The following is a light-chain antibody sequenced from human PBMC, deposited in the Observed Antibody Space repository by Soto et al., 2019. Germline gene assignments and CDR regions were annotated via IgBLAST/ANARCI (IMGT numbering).Light chain of an antibody. CDR3: QQTYRPPPP. V-gene: IGKV1-39*01. J-gene: IGKJ1*01. Sequence: DIQMTQSPSSLSASVGDRVTITCRASQSISTYLNWYQQKAGLAPKLLIYAASSLQSGVPSRFSGSGSGTDFTLTISSLQPEDFATYYCQQTYRPPPPLGQGTNVDIK. CDR1: QSISTY. CDR2: AAS.